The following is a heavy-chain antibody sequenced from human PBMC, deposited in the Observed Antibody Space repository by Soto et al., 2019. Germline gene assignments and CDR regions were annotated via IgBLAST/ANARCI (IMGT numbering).Heavy chain of an antibody. CDR3: ASGQYYDFWSGYDFDY. J-gene: IGHJ4*02. Sequence: SVKVSCKASGGTFSSYAISWVRQAPGQGLEWMGGIIPIFGTANYAQKFQGRVTITADESTSTAYMELSSLRSEDTAVYYCASGQYYDFWSGYDFDYWGQGTLVTSPQ. CDR1: GGTFSSYA. D-gene: IGHD3-3*01. V-gene: IGHV1-69*13. CDR2: IIPIFGTA.